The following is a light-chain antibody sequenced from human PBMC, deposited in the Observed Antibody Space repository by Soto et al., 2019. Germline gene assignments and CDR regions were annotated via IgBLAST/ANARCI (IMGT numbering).Light chain of an antibody. CDR3: QQYNNWPFS. CDR2: DVS. CDR1: QGVTTN. V-gene: IGKV3-15*01. J-gene: IGKJ5*01. Sequence: DIGITQSPSTLSVSPGERATLSCRAGQGVTTNFAWYQQKSGQSPRLLIYDVSIRATGVPARFSGTGSETDFTLTISGLQSEDSAVYFCQQYNNWPFSFGQGTRLEIK.